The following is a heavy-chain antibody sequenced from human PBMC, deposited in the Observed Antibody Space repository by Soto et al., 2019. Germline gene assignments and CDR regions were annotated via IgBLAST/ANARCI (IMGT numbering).Heavy chain of an antibody. CDR1: GFTFSSYS. V-gene: IGHV3-21*01. J-gene: IGHJ6*02. CDR3: ARAGTLRYCDWTTGYYGMNV. Sequence: EVQLVESGGGLVKPGGSLRLSCAASGFTFSSYSMNWVRQAPGKGLEWVSSISSSSSYIYYADSVKGRFTISSDNANHQLYLQMNSLIAEDTAVYYCARAGTLRYCDWTTGYYGMNVWGQGTTVTVS. CDR2: ISSSSSYI. D-gene: IGHD3-9*01.